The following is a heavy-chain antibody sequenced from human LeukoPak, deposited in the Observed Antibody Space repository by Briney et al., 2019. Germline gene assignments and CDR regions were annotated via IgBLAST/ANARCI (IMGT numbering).Heavy chain of an antibody. D-gene: IGHD3-22*01. V-gene: IGHV4-4*02. J-gene: IGHJ4*02. CDR3: ARVLSGSNFDY. CDR2: IFHSGGT. Sequence: LETLSLTCAVSGGSINSNNWRSWVRQPPEKGLEWIGEIFHSGGTNCNPSLKSRVTISVDKPKNQFSLKLSSVTAADTAVYYCARVLSGSNFDYWGQGTLVTVSS. CDR1: GGSINSNNW.